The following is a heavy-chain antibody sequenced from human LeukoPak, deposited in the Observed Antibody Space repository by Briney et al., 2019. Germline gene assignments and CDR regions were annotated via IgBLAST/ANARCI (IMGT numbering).Heavy chain of an antibody. CDR3: ARSLGVPPYYYYYMDV. Sequence: GGSLRLSCAASGFTFSSYWMHWVRQAPGKVLVWVSRINSDGSSTSYADSVKGRFTISRDNAKNTLYLQMNSLRAEDTAVYYCARSLGVPPYYYYYMDVWGKGTTVTVSS. D-gene: IGHD2-2*01. J-gene: IGHJ6*03. CDR1: GFTFSSYW. CDR2: INSDGSST. V-gene: IGHV3-74*01.